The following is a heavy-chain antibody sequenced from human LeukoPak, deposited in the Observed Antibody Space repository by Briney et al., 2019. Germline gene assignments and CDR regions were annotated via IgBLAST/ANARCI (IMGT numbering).Heavy chain of an antibody. J-gene: IGHJ4*02. D-gene: IGHD6-13*01. Sequence: GESLKISCKGSGYSFISYWIGWVRQMPGKGLEWMGIIYPGDSDTRYSPSFQGQVTISADKPISTAYLQWSTLKASDTAMYYCARRASSSWDLDYWGQGTLVTVSS. CDR1: GYSFISYW. V-gene: IGHV5-51*01. CDR3: ARRASSSWDLDY. CDR2: IYPGDSDT.